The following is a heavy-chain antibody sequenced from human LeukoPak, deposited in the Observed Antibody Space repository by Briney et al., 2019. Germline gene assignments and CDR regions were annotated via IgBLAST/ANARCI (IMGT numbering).Heavy chain of an antibody. CDR2: IDTDGGST. CDR3: VRGPSTSSWYLAD. Sequence: GGSLRLSCAASGFTFSSYWMHWVRQAPGKGLVWVSRIDTDGGSTTYVDSVKGRFTISRDNAKNTLYLQMSSLTVEDTAVYYCVRGPSTSSWYLADWGQGTLVTVSS. V-gene: IGHV3-74*01. J-gene: IGHJ4*02. CDR1: GFTFSSYW. D-gene: IGHD6-13*01.